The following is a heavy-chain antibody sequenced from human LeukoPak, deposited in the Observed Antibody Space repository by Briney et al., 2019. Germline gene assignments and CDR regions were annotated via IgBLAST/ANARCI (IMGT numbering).Heavy chain of an antibody. CDR1: GFTFSSYW. V-gene: IGHV3-74*01. Sequence: PGGSLRLSCAASGFTFSSYWMHWVRQAPGKGLVWVSRINSDGSSTIYADSVKGRFTISRDNAKNTLYLQMNSLGAEDTAVYYCARGGKYSYGPFDYWGQGTLVTVSS. CDR3: ARGGKYSYGPFDY. J-gene: IGHJ4*02. CDR2: INSDGSST. D-gene: IGHD5-18*01.